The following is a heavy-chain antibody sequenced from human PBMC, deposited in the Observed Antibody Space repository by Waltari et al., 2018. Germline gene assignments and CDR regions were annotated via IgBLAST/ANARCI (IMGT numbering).Heavy chain of an antibody. CDR3: ARGARRTTVTTGWWYFDV. D-gene: IGHD4-17*01. CDR2: SNSDGSMI. Sequence: EVQLVESGGGLVQPGGSLRLSCAASGFTFSLYWMHWVRQVPGKGLVGFSRSNSDGSMISDADSGKGRFTIYKDNAKNTVYLQMNSLRDDDTAIYYCARGARRTTVTTGWWYFDVWGRGTLVTVSS. CDR1: GFTFSLYW. V-gene: IGHV3-74*01. J-gene: IGHJ2*01.